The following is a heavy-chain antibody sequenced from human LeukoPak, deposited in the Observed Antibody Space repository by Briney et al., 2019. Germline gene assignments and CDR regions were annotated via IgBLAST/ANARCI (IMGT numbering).Heavy chain of an antibody. CDR2: IKQDGSEK. J-gene: IGHJ4*02. CDR1: GFTFSNYW. D-gene: IGHD3-10*01. Sequence: GGSLRLSCVVSGFTFSNYWMSWVRQAPGKGLEWVANIKQDGSEKHYVDSVKGRFTISRDNAKNSLYLQMNSLGAEDTAVYYCARDNYCGSGSFYKGAYYFDYWGQGTLVTVSS. V-gene: IGHV3-7*01. CDR3: ARDNYCGSGSFYKGAYYFDY.